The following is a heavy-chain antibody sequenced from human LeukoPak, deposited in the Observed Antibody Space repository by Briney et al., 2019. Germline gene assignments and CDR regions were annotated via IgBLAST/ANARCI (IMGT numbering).Heavy chain of an antibody. CDR1: GFTFDDYA. CDR2: FSWNSGSI. D-gene: IGHD2-2*01. V-gene: IGHV3-9*01. CDR3: AKGGGGYCSSTSSSLSPTFDP. J-gene: IGHJ5*02. Sequence: GRSLRLSCAASGFTFDDYAMHWVRQAPGKGLEWVSGFSWNSGSIGYADSVKGRFTISRDNAKNSLYLQMNSLRAEDTALYYCAKGGGGYCSSTSSSLSPTFDPWGQGTLVTVSS.